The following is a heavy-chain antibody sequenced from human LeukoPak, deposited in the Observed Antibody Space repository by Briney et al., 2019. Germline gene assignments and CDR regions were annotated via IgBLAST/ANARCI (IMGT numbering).Heavy chain of an antibody. CDR3: ARDYSGYDSDAFDI. Sequence: GESLKISCQGFGYSFAGYWIAWVRQMPGKGLEWMAIIYPGDSDTRYNPSFQGQVTISADKSISAAYLQWSSLRAEDSAVYYCARDYSGYDSDAFDIWGQGTVVTISS. CDR1: GYSFAGYW. D-gene: IGHD5-12*01. J-gene: IGHJ3*02. V-gene: IGHV5-51*01. CDR2: IYPGDSDT.